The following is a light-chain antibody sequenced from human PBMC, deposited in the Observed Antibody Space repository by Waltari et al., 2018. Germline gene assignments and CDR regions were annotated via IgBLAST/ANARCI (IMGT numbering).Light chain of an antibody. V-gene: IGLV1-51*01. CDR1: SSNIVNSH. J-gene: IGLJ3*02. CDR2: ENN. Sequence: QSVLTQPPSVSAAPGQKVPLPCSGSSSNIVNSHISWYQQPPGPAPKPLIYENNRRPQGIPDRFSCSKSGTSATLDITGLQTGDEGDYYCGSWDTSLNTGLFGGGTKLTVL. CDR3: GSWDTSLNTGL.